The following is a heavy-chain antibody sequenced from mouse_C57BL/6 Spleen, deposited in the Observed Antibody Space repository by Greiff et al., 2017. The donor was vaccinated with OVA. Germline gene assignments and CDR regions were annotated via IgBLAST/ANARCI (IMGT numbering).Heavy chain of an antibody. D-gene: IGHD1-1*01. CDR1: GYTFTSYW. Sequence: QVQLQQSGAELAKPGASVKLSCKASGYTFTSYWMHWVKQRPGQGLEWIGYINPSSGYTKYNQKFKDKATLTADKSSSTAYMQLRSLTYEDSAVYDCAKGRTGRDYYAMDYWGQGTSVTVSS. V-gene: IGHV1-7*01. CDR3: AKGRTGRDYYAMDY. J-gene: IGHJ4*01. CDR2: INPSSGYT.